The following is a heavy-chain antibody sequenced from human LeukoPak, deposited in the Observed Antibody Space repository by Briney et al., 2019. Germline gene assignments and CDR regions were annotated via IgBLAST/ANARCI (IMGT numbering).Heavy chain of an antibody. D-gene: IGHD2-2*01. V-gene: IGHV4-59*12. CDR3: ARVGCSSTSCPFDY. J-gene: IGHJ4*02. CDR2: IYYSGST. CDR1: GGSISSYY. Sequence: SETLSLTCTVSGGSISSYYWSWIRQPPGKGLEWIGYIYYSGSTNYNPSLKSRVTISVDTSKNQFSLKLSSVAAADTAVYYCARVGCSSTSCPFDYWGQGTLVTVSS.